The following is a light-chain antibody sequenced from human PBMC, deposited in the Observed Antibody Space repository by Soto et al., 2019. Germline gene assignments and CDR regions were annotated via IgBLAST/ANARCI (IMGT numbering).Light chain of an antibody. V-gene: IGKV1-5*01. Sequence: IEMTQSPSSVSASVGDRVTITCRASQSISSYLNWYQQKPGKAPKLLIYAASSLQSGVPSRFSGSGSGTEFTLTIISLQPDDFATYYSQQYNSYSETFCQGTKVDIK. CDR2: AAS. J-gene: IGKJ1*01. CDR3: QQYNSYSET. CDR1: QSISSY.